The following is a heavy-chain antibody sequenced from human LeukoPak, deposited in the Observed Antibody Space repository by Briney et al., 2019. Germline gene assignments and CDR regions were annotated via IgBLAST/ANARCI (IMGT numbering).Heavy chain of an antibody. CDR1: GYSFTSYW. V-gene: IGHV5-51*01. CDR2: IYPGDSDT. D-gene: IGHD6-13*01. Sequence: GESLKISCKGSGYSFTSYWIGWVRQMPGKGLERMGIIYPGDSDTRYSPSFQGQVTISADKSISTAYLQWSSLKASDTAMYYCARGLAAAGDYYYYYMDVWGKGTTVTVSS. J-gene: IGHJ6*03. CDR3: ARGLAAAGDYYYYYMDV.